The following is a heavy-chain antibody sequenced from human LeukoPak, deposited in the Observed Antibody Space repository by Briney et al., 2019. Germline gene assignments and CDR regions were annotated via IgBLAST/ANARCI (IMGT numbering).Heavy chain of an antibody. J-gene: IGHJ5*02. CDR3: AGLHFASAEEFDP. Sequence: SETLSLTCTVSGTSIRGHYWSWIRQPPGKGLEWIGYIYSNGNILYNPFLKSRVTLSVDTFNNQFSLSLNFVTAADTAGYYCAGLHFASAEEFDPWGQGTLVTVSS. CDR2: IYSNGNI. V-gene: IGHV4-59*08. D-gene: IGHD1-14*01. CDR1: GTSIRGHY.